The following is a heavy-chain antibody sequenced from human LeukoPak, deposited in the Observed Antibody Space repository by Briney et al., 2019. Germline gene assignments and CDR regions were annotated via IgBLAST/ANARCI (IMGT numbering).Heavy chain of an antibody. V-gene: IGHV3-30-3*01. Sequence: GGSLRLSCAASGFTFSSYAMPWVRQAPGKGLEWVAIISYDGTNKYYADSVKGRFTISRDNSKNTVYLQMNSLTAEDTAMYYCARDESPVGGTDYWGQGTLVTVSS. D-gene: IGHD1-26*01. J-gene: IGHJ4*02. CDR2: ISYDGTNK. CDR3: ARDESPVGGTDY. CDR1: GFTFSSYA.